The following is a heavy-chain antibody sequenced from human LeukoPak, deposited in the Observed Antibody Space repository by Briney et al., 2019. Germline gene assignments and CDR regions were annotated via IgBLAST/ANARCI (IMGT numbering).Heavy chain of an antibody. CDR3: ARDDPSPGYSSGWPYFDY. V-gene: IGHV3-21*01. CDR2: ISSSSSYT. CDR1: GFTFSSYS. J-gene: IGHJ4*02. D-gene: IGHD6-19*01. Sequence: GGSLRLSCAASGFTFSSYSMNWVRQAPGKGLEWVSSISSSSSYTYYADSVKGRFTISRDNAKNSLYLQMNSLRAEDTAVYYCARDDPSPGYSSGWPYFDYWGQGTLVTVSS.